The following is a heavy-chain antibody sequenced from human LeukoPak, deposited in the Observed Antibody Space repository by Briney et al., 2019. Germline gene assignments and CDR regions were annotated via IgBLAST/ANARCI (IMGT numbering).Heavy chain of an antibody. V-gene: IGHV3-30*18. D-gene: IGHD2-15*01. CDR3: AKDRVVADSDDYYYYGMDV. CDR2: ISYDGSNK. CDR1: GFTFSSYG. J-gene: IGHJ6*02. Sequence: PGGSLRLSCAASGFTFSSYGMHWVRQAPGKGLEWVAVISYDGSNKYYADSVKGRFTISRDNSKNTLYLQMNSLRAEDTAVYYCAKDRVVADSDDYYYYGMDVWGQGTTVTVSS.